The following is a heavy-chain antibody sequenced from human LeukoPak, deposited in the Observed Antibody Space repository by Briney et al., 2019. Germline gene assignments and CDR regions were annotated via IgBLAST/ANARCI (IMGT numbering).Heavy chain of an antibody. J-gene: IGHJ4*02. CDR3: AKDRSSWYYPFDS. V-gene: IGHV3-23*01. CDR2: VSGGGHNT. CDR1: GFTFSIYA. D-gene: IGHD3-3*01. Sequence: GGSLRLSCVAPGFTFSIYAMSWVRQAPGKGLEWVSVVSGGGHNTYHADSVKGRFTMSRDNSKRTVDLQMNSLRAEDTAVYYCAKDRSSWYYPFDSWGQGTLVTVSS.